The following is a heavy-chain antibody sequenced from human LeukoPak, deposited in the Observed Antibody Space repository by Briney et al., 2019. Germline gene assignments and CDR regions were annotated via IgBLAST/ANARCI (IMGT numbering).Heavy chain of an antibody. CDR2: IYPGDSDT. CDR3: ARQHGYGSGWYGLIDY. V-gene: IGHV5-51*01. Sequence: GVSLKISSKGSGSGVTSYWISWVRPMPGKGLEWMGIIYPGDSDTRYSPSFQGQVTISADKSISTAYLQWSSLKASDTAMYYCARQHGYGSGWYGLIDYWGQGTLVTVSS. J-gene: IGHJ4*02. CDR1: GSGVTSYW. D-gene: IGHD6-19*01.